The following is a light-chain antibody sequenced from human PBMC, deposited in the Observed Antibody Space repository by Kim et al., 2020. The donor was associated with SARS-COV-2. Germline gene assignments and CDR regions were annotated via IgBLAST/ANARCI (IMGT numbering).Light chain of an antibody. CDR1: TSVVGDYNY. V-gene: IGLV2-14*04. CDR2: DDS. CDR3: NSYTSISTWV. J-gene: IGLJ3*02. Sequence: GQAVTISCTGTTSVVGDYNYGSWYQQPPGKAPKLMIYDDSKRPSGVSNRFSGSKSGNTASLTISGLQAEDEADYYCNSYTSISTWVFGGGTKLTVL.